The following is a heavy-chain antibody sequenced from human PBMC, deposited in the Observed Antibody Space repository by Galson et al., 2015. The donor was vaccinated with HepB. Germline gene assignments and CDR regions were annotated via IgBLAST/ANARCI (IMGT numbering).Heavy chain of an antibody. CDR1: GYSFTSYW. J-gene: IGHJ4*02. V-gene: IGHV5-10-1*01. CDR3: ARLWWGRPARAAAGPSDY. Sequence: QSGAEVKKPGESLRISCKGSGYSFTSYWISWVRQMPGKGLEWMGRIDPSDSYTNYSPSFQGHVTISADKSISTAYLQWSSLKASDTAMYYCARLWWGRPARAAAGPSDYWGQGTLVTVSS. D-gene: IGHD6-13*01. CDR2: IDPSDSYT.